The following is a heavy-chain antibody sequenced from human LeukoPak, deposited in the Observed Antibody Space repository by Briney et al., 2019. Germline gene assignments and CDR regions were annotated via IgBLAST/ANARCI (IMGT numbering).Heavy chain of an antibody. CDR2: INHGGST. J-gene: IGHJ6*02. D-gene: IGHD3-3*01. V-gene: IGHV4-34*01. CDR3: ARQESITIFGVVMSNYGMDV. Sequence: PSETLSLTCAVSVGSFSNDYWSWIRQPPGKGLEWSGEINHGGSTKYNPSLKTRVTISVDTSKNQISLKLTSVTAADTAVYYCARQESITIFGVVMSNYGMDVWGQGTTVTVSS. CDR1: VGSFSNDY.